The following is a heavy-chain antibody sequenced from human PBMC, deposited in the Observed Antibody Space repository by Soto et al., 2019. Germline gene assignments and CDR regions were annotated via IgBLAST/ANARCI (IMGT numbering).Heavy chain of an antibody. J-gene: IGHJ4*02. Sequence: PGGSLRLSCAASGFTFSSYSMNWVRQAPGKGLEWVSYISSSSSTIYYADSVKGRFTISRDNAKNSLYLQMNSLRAEDTAVYYCASRNDRGKTRHSDYWGQGTLVTVSS. D-gene: IGHD1-1*01. CDR3: ASRNDRGKTRHSDY. V-gene: IGHV3-48*01. CDR1: GFTFSSYS. CDR2: ISSSSSTI.